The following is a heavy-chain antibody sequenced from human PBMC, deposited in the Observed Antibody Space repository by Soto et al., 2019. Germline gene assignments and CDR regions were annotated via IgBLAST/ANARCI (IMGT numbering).Heavy chain of an antibody. V-gene: IGHV1-2*02. D-gene: IGHD3-9*01. Sequence: GASVKVSCKASGYTSTGYYMHWVRQAPGQGLEWMGWINPNSGGTNYAQKFQGRVTMTRDTSISTAYMELSRLRSDDTAVYYCARVRRTGELYYYYYYGMDVWGQGTTVTVSS. CDR1: GYTSTGYY. J-gene: IGHJ6*02. CDR3: ARVRRTGELYYYYYYGMDV. CDR2: INPNSGGT.